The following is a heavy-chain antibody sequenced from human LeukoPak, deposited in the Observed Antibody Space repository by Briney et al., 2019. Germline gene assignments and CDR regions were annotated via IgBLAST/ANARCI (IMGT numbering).Heavy chain of an antibody. CDR1: GGFISSYY. CDR2: FYTSGST. V-gene: IGHV4-4*07. CDR3: AREDPNGPNAFDI. Sequence: SETLSTTCTAPGGFISSYYWSRIRQSGGEGVEWVRRFYTSGSTHYNPSLKSRVTMSVDTSKNQSSLKLSSVTAADTAVYYCAREDPNGPNAFDIWGEGTMVTVSS. J-gene: IGHJ3*02.